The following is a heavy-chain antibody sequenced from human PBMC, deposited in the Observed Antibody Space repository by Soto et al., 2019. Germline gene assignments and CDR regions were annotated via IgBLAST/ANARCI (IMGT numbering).Heavy chain of an antibody. V-gene: IGHV3-48*03. D-gene: IGHD3-16*02. CDR2: ISSSGSTI. J-gene: IGHJ4*02. Sequence: PGGSLRLSCAASGFTFSSYEMNWVRQAPGKGLEWVSYISSSGSTIYYADSVKGRFTISRDNAKNSLYLQMNSLRAEDTAVYYCARGHDYVWGSYRPFDYWGQGTLVTVSS. CDR1: GFTFSSYE. CDR3: ARGHDYVWGSYRPFDY.